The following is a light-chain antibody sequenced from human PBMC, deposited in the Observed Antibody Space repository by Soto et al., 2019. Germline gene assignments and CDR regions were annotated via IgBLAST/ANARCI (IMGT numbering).Light chain of an antibody. Sequence: DIQMTQSPSSLSASVGDRVTITCQASQDIDNDLNWYQQKPGKAPKLRINDASNLETGVPSRFSAPGSVTDFTVTISSVQTEDIVPYDCQQYYNLPTFGEGTKLEIK. CDR1: QDIDND. V-gene: IGKV1-33*01. J-gene: IGKJ2*01. CDR3: QQYYNLPT. CDR2: DAS.